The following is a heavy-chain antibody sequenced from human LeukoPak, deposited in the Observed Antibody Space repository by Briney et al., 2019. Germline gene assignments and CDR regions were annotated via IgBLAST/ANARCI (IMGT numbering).Heavy chain of an antibody. V-gene: IGHV1-69*13. Sequence: SLKVSCKTSGGTFTSYAITWVRQAPGQGLEWMGKIIPISGTTNYAQKFQGRVTFTADESTSTAYMELSSLRSEDTALYYCARKLRLGGNWFDPWGQGTLVTVSS. CDR2: IIPISGTT. CDR3: ARKLRLGGNWFDP. CDR1: GGTFTSYA. J-gene: IGHJ5*02. D-gene: IGHD1-26*01.